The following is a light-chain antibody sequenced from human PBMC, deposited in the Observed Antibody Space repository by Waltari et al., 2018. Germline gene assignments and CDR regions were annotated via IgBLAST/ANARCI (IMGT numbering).Light chain of an antibody. CDR2: WAS. J-gene: IGKJ1*01. CDR3: QQYYSTPWS. CDR1: QSVLYSSNNKNF. V-gene: IGKV4-1*01. Sequence: DIVMTQSPDSLAVSLGERAPIHCKSRQSVLYSSNNKNFLPWYQQKPGQPPKLLIYWASTRESGVPDRFSGSGSGTDFTLTISSLQAEDVAVYYCQQYYSTPWSFGQGTKVEIK.